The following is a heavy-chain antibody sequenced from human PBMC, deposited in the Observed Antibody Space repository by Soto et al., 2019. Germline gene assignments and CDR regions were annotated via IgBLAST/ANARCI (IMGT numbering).Heavy chain of an antibody. Sequence: PSETLSLTCAVSGVSISSGYWSWIRQSPGKGLEWIGYIYYSGSTNYNPSLKSRVTISIDTSKNQFSLNLSSVTAADTAVYYCARLAYNPIGVNVYGDDAFDLWGQGTMVTVSS. CDR3: ARLAYNPIGVNVYGDDAFDL. CDR2: IYYSGST. D-gene: IGHD2-21*01. CDR1: GVSISSGY. V-gene: IGHV4-59*08. J-gene: IGHJ3*01.